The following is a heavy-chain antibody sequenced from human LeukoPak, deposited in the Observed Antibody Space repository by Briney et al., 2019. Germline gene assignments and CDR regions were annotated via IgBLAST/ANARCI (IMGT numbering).Heavy chain of an antibody. J-gene: IGHJ3*02. D-gene: IGHD6-13*01. CDR2: IIPIFGTA. CDR3: ARDGAAAGTDAFDI. CDR1: GGTFSSYA. V-gene: IGHV1-69*06. Sequence: SVKVSCKASGGTFSSYAISWVRQAPGQGLEWMGGIIPIFGTANYAQKFQGRVTITADKSTSTANMELSSLRSEDTAVYYCARDGAAAGTDAFDIWGQGTMVTVSS.